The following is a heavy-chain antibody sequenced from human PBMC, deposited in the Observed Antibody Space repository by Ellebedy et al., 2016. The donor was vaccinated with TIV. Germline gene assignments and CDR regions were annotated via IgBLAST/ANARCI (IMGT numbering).Heavy chain of an antibody. Sequence: SETLSLXXAVSGGSISSSNWWSWVRQPPGKGLEWIGEINHSGSTNYNPSLKSRVTISVDTSKNQFSLKLSSVTAADTAVYYCASSKWLPYAFDIWGQGTMVTVSS. CDR1: GGSISSSNW. CDR3: ASSKWLPYAFDI. CDR2: INHSGST. V-gene: IGHV4-4*02. D-gene: IGHD3-22*01. J-gene: IGHJ3*02.